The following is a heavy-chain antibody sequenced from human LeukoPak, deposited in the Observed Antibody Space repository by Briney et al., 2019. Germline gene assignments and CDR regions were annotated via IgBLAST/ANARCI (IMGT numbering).Heavy chain of an antibody. CDR2: INPNSGGT. CDR1: GYTFTGYY. J-gene: IGHJ4*02. Sequence: ASVKVSCKASGYTFTGYYMHWVRQAPGQGLEWMGWINPNSGGTNYAQKFQGRVTMTRDTSISTAYMELRSLRSDDTAVYYCAREDYSSGWQYYFDYWGQGTLVTVSS. V-gene: IGHV1-2*02. D-gene: IGHD6-19*01. CDR3: AREDYSSGWQYYFDY.